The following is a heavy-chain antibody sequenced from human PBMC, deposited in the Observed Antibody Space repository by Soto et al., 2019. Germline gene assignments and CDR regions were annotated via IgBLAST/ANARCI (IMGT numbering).Heavy chain of an antibody. V-gene: IGHV4-30-4*01. CDR2: VYYRGSI. Sequence: QVQLQESGPGLVKPSQTLSLTCTVSNGSISTADYYWSWIRQPPGKGLELIGYVYYRGSIYYNPSLESRLTISIDTSKNQFSLKLTSVTAADTAVYFCARVLLTPNWFDSWGQGTLVTVSS. D-gene: IGHD2-15*01. CDR3: ARVLLTPNWFDS. CDR1: NGSISTADYY. J-gene: IGHJ5*01.